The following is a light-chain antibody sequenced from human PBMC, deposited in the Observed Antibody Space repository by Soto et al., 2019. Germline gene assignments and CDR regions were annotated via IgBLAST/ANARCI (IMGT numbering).Light chain of an antibody. V-gene: IGLV2-14*03. CDR1: SSDVGGYNY. Sequence: QSALTQPASVSVSPGQSITISCTGTSSDVGGYNYVSWYQQHPGKAPKLMIYDVSNRPSGVSNRFSGSKSVNTASLTISGLQAEDEADYYCSSYTRSSTVVFGGGTKLTVL. J-gene: IGLJ2*01. CDR2: DVS. CDR3: SSYTRSSTVV.